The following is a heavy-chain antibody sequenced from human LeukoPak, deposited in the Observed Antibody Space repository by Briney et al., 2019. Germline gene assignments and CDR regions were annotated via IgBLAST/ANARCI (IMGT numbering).Heavy chain of an antibody. D-gene: IGHD1-14*01. J-gene: IGHJ4*02. CDR3: ARVATGVGAFDY. Sequence: SQTLSLTCTVSGGSISSGSYYWSWIRQPAGKGLEWIGRIYTSGSTNYNPSLKSRVTISVDTSKNQFSLKLSSVTAADTAVYYCARVATGVGAFDYWGQGTLVTVSS. CDR2: IYTSGST. V-gene: IGHV4-61*02. CDR1: GGSISSGSYY.